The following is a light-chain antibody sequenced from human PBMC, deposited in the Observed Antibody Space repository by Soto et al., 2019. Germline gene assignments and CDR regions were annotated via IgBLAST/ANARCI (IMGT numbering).Light chain of an antibody. J-gene: IGLJ2*01. CDR3: ASYTRTTTLV. V-gene: IGLV2-14*02. CDR1: SSDIGSHNL. Sequence: QSVLTQPASVSGSPGQSITISCAGTSSDIGSHNLVSWYQHHPDKAPKLLIYEVTDRPSGVSDRFSGSKSGTTASLTISGLRAEDEADYYCASYTRTTTLVFGGGTKVTVL. CDR2: EVT.